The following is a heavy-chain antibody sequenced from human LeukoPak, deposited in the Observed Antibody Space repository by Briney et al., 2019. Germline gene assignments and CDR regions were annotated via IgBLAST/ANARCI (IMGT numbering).Heavy chain of an antibody. V-gene: IGHV1-2*02. Sequence: GASVKVSCKACGYTFADYYIHWVRQAPGQGLEWIGWINPNSGGTNYAQKFQGRVAMTRDTSISIVYMELSRLTSDDTAVHYCARGRRDSSGYYSYWGQGTLVTVSS. CDR3: ARGRRDSSGYYSY. CDR2: INPNSGGT. J-gene: IGHJ4*02. D-gene: IGHD3-22*01. CDR1: GYTFADYY.